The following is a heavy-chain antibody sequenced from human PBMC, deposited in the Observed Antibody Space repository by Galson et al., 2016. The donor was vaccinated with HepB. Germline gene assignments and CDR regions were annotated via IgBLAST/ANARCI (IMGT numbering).Heavy chain of an antibody. V-gene: IGHV4-59*01. CDR2: VYYSGST. CDR3: ARDIAVAETGLFDL. Sequence: SETLSLTCTVSGGSISSYYWSWIRQPPGKGLEWIGYVYYSGSTNYNPSLKSRGTISVDTSKNQFSLKLNSVTAADTAVYYCARDIAVAETGLFDLWGRGTLVTVSS. CDR1: GGSISSYY. D-gene: IGHD6-19*01. J-gene: IGHJ2*01.